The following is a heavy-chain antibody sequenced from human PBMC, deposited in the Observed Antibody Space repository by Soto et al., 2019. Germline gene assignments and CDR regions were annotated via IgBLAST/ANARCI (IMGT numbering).Heavy chain of an antibody. CDR2: IYWDDDK. CDR3: AHRVLRTVFGLVTTTAIYFDF. J-gene: IGHJ4*02. Sequence: QITLNESGPTVVRLTETLTLTCRFSGFSLTTSVVDMCWIRQSPGKAPEWLALIYWDDDKRYSASLKSMLTITKDTSKNQVVLTVSDLDPTDTATYYCAHRVLRTVFGLVTTTAIYFDFWGQGTPVAVSS. CDR1: GFSLTTSVVD. V-gene: IGHV2-5*02. D-gene: IGHD3-3*01.